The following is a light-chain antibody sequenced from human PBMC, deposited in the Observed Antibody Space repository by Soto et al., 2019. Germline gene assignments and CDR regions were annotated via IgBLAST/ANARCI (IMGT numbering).Light chain of an antibody. CDR3: QSYDTSLRIYV. CDR1: SSNIGAGYG. V-gene: IGLV1-40*01. CDR2: GNS. J-gene: IGLJ1*01. Sequence: QSVLTQPPSVSGAPGQRVTISCTGSSSNIGAGYGVYWYQQLPGTAPKLLIYGNSNRPSGVPDRFSGSKTGTSASLAITGLQAEDEADYYCQSYDTSLRIYVFRTGTKLTVL.